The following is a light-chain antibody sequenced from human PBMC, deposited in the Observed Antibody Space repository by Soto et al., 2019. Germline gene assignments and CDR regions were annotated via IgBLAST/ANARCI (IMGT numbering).Light chain of an antibody. Sequence: QSVLTQPASVYGSPGQSITISCTGTSSDVGGYNHVSWYQQHPGKAPKLMIYDVSNRPSGVSNRFSGSKSGNTASLTISGLQAEDEADYYCSSFTSSTTYVFGTGTKVTVL. CDR1: SSDVGGYNH. CDR3: SSFTSSTTYV. J-gene: IGLJ1*01. CDR2: DVS. V-gene: IGLV2-14*01.